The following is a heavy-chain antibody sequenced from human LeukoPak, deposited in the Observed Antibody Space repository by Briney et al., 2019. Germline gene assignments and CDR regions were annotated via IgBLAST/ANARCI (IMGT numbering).Heavy chain of an antibody. D-gene: IGHD3-10*01. CDR1: GFTVSSNY. V-gene: IGHV3-53*01. J-gene: IGHJ4*02. CDR2: IYSGGST. Sequence: GGSLRLSCAASGFTVSSNYMSWVRQAPGKGLEWVAVIYSGGSTYYADSVKGRFTISRDNSKNTLYLQMNSLRAEDTAVYYCARDGDYASESYTHWGQGTLVTVSS. CDR3: ARDGDYASESYTH.